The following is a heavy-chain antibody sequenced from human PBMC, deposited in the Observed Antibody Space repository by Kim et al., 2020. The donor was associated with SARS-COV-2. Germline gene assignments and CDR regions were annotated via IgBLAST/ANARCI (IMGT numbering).Heavy chain of an antibody. CDR2: MSYDGSEK. Sequence: GGSLRLSCEASGFSLTKYGMHWVRQAPGTGLEWVAFMSYDGSEKHYRETVKGRFTISRDTSKNTLYLQMDSLRAEDTAVYYCPRGAVSGNDAFGIWGQGSLVTVSS. V-gene: IGHV3-30*03. CDR1: GFSLTKYG. D-gene: IGHD6-19*01. J-gene: IGHJ3*02. CDR3: PRGAVSGNDAFGI.